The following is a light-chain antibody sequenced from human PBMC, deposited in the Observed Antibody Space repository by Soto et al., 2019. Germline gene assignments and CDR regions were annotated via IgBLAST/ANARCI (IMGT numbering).Light chain of an antibody. Sequence: EIVLTQSPGSLSLSLGERATLSCRASQSVDSAFFAWYQQKPGQPRRLLMYGASRRATGIPDRFSGSGSGTDFTLTISRLEPEDFAVYYCQQYASSLTFGQGTKVEI. CDR3: QQYASSLT. CDR2: GAS. J-gene: IGKJ1*01. V-gene: IGKV3-20*01. CDR1: QSVDSAF.